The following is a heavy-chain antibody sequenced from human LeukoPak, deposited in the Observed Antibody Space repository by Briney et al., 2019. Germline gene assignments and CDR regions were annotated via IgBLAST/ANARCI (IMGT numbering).Heavy chain of an antibody. J-gene: IGHJ3*02. CDR1: GGTFSSYA. CDR2: IIPILGIA. CDR3: ARDRGSGWRSDAFDI. D-gene: IGHD6-19*01. Sequence: ASVKVSCKASGGTFSSYAISWVRQAPGQGLEWMGRIIPILGIANYAQKFQGGVTITADKSTSTAYMELSSLRSEDTAVYYCARDRGSGWRSDAFDIWGQGTMVTVSS. V-gene: IGHV1-69*04.